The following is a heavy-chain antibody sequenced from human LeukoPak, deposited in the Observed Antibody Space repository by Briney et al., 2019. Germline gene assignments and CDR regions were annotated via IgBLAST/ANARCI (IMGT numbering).Heavy chain of an antibody. CDR3: ARETSQKGAHYMDV. CDR1: GGSITSISYY. Sequence: SETLSLTCAVSGGSITSISYYWSWIRQPPGKGLEGIGYIYYSGSTNYNPSLKSRVTISVDTSKNQFSLKLSSVTAADTAVYYCARETSQKGAHYMDVWGKGTTVTISS. D-gene: IGHD3-16*01. V-gene: IGHV4-61*01. CDR2: IYYSGST. J-gene: IGHJ6*03.